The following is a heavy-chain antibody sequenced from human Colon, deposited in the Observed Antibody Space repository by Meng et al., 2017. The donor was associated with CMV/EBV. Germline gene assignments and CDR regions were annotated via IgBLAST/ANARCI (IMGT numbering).Heavy chain of an antibody. Sequence: GGSLRLSCAVFGFRFNSYTMNWVRQVPGKGLEWVSSISSSSSYIYYADSVKGRFTISRDNAKNSLYLQINSLRGEDTAIYYCAKSLFGVGQLVYYDSWGQGILVTVSS. V-gene: IGHV3-21*04. D-gene: IGHD3-10*02. J-gene: IGHJ4*02. CDR3: AKSLFGVGQLVYYDS. CDR2: ISSSSSYI. CDR1: GFRFNSYT.